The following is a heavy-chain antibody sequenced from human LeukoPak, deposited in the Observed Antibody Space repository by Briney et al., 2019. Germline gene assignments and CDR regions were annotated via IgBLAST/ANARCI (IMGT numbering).Heavy chain of an antibody. CDR3: ARGLGIAVAKRGRGLYYMDV. Sequence: ASVKVSCKASGYTFTSYDINWVRQATGQGLEWMGWMNPNSGNTGYAQKFQGRVTMTRNTSISTAHMELSSLRSEDTAVYYCARGLGIAVAKRGRGLYYMDVWGKGTTVTVSS. CDR1: GYTFTSYD. D-gene: IGHD6-19*01. V-gene: IGHV1-8*01. J-gene: IGHJ6*03. CDR2: MNPNSGNT.